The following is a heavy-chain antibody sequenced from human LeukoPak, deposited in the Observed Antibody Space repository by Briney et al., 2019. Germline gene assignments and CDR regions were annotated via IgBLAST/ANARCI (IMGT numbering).Heavy chain of an antibody. CDR2: ISAYNGNT. D-gene: IGHD3-10*01. J-gene: IGHJ5*02. CDR3: ARDPYITMVRGVSPFNWFDP. Sequence: ASVKVSCKASGYTFTSYGISWVRQAPGQGLEWMGWISAYNGNTNYAQKLHGRVTMTTDTSTSTAYMELRSLRSDDTAVYYCARDPYITMVRGVSPFNWFDPWGQGTLVTVSS. CDR1: GYTFTSYG. V-gene: IGHV1-18*01.